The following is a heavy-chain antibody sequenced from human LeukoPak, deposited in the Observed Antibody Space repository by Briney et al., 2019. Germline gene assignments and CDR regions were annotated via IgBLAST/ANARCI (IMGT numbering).Heavy chain of an antibody. CDR3: ARAQYYFGSSAYYY. V-gene: IGHV3-21*04. J-gene: IGHJ4*02. CDR2: ISSSGTYI. CDR1: GFTFSSYS. Sequence: GGSLRLSCAASGFTFSSYSMNWVRQAPGKGLEWVSSISSSGTYIYYADSVKGRFTISRDNSKNTLFLQMNTLRAEDTAVYYCARAQYYFGSSAYYYWGQGTLVTVSS. D-gene: IGHD3-22*01.